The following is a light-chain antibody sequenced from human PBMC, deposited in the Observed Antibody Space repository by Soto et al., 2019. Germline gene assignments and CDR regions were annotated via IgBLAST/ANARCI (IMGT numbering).Light chain of an antibody. V-gene: IGKV3-20*01. J-gene: IGKJ2*01. Sequence: ETVVTQTPGTLSLSPGERATLSCRASQSVTSSHLAWYQQKPGQAPRLLIYGASTRATGIPDRFSGSGSDTDFSLTIRRLDPEDFAMYYCLLYFSPDRYTFGPGTKVQI. CDR2: GAS. CDR3: LLYFSPDRYT. CDR1: QSVTSSH.